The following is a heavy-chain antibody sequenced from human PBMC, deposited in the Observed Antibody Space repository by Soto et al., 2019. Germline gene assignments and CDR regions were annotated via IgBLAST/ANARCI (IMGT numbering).Heavy chain of an antibody. D-gene: IGHD4-17*01. J-gene: IGHJ6*02. Sequence: GGSLRLSCAASGFTFSSYGMHWVRQAPGKGLEWVAVIWYDGSNKYYADSVKGRFTISRDNSKNTLYLQMNSLRAEDTAVYYCARDNGDGLEYYYYGMDVWGQGTTVTVSS. CDR3: ARDNGDGLEYYYYGMDV. CDR2: IWYDGSNK. CDR1: GFTFSSYG. V-gene: IGHV3-33*01.